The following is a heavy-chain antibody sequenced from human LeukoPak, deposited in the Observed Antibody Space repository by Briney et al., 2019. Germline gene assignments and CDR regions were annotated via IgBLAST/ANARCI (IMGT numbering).Heavy chain of an antibody. CDR3: ARSRRGYCSGGSCYSYTLDY. CDR1: GYTFTSYD. J-gene: IGHJ4*02. CDR2: MNPNSGNT. V-gene: IGHV1-8*01. D-gene: IGHD2-15*01. Sequence: ASVKVSCKASGYTFTSYDINWVRQATGQGLEWMGWMNPNSGNTGYAQKFQGRVTMTRNTSMSTAYMELSSLRSEDTAVYYCARSRRGYCSGGSCYSYTLDYWGQGTLVTVSS.